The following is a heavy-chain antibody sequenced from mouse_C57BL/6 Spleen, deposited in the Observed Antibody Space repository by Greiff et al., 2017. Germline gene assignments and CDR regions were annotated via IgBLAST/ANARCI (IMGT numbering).Heavy chain of an antibody. J-gene: IGHJ3*01. V-gene: IGHV1-52*01. CDR3: AREEDSSGPGWFAY. CDR2: IDPSASET. D-gene: IGHD3-2*02. CDR1: GYTFTSYW. Sequence: VQLQQPGAELVRPGSSVKLSCKASGYTFTSYWMHWVTQRPIQGLEWIGNIDPSASETHYNQKFKGKATLTVDKSSSTAYMQLSSLTSEDSAVYYCAREEDSSGPGWFAYWGQGTLVTVSA.